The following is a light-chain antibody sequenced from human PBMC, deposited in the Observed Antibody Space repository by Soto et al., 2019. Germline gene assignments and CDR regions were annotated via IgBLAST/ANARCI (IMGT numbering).Light chain of an antibody. CDR3: CSYSGPSTYVV. Sequence: QSVLTQPASVSGSPGQSITISCTGTSSDVGTYDLVSWYQQHPGKAPKLVISAVTKRPSGVSDRFSGSKSGNTASLTISGLQTEDEADYYCCSYSGPSTYVVFGRGTQLTVL. J-gene: IGLJ2*01. V-gene: IGLV2-23*02. CDR2: AVT. CDR1: SSDVGTYDL.